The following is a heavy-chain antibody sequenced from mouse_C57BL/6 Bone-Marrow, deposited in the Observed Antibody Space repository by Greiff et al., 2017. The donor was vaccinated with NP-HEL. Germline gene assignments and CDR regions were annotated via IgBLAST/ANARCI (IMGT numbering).Heavy chain of an antibody. V-gene: IGHV1-74*01. Sequence: QVQLKQPGAELVKPGASVKVSCKASGYTFTSYWMHWVKQRPGQGLEWIGRIHPSDSDTNYNQKFKGKATLTVDKSSSTAYMQLSSLTSEDSAVYYCAIEGFGNYYGSSYYAMDYWGQGTSVTVSS. CDR1: GYTFTSYW. D-gene: IGHD1-1*01. J-gene: IGHJ4*01. CDR2: IHPSDSDT. CDR3: AIEGFGNYYGSSYYAMDY.